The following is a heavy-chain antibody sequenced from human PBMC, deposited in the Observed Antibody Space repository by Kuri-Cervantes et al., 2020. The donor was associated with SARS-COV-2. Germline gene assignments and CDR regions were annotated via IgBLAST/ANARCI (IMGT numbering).Heavy chain of an antibody. D-gene: IGHD3-22*01. Sequence: ESLKISCTVSGGSISSHYWSWIRQPPGKGLEWIGYIYYSGSTNYNPSLKSRVTISVDTSKNQFSLKLSSVTAADTAVYYCARDYYDSSYFDYWGQGTLVTDSS. CDR3: ARDYYDSSYFDY. J-gene: IGHJ4*02. CDR1: GGSISSHY. CDR2: IYYSGST. V-gene: IGHV4-59*11.